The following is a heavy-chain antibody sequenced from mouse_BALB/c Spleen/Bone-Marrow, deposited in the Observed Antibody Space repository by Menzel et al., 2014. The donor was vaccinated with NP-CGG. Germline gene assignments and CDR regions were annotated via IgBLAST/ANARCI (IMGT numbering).Heavy chain of an antibody. CDR1: GFSLTGNG. Sequence: QVQLKESGPGLVQPSQSLSITCTVSGFSLTGNGVHWVRQSPGKGLEWLGVIWRGGSTDYNAAFMSRLTITKDNSKNQVFLKMNSLQGDDTAMYYCAKGGITTVWYFDVWGAGTTVTGSS. J-gene: IGHJ1*01. CDR3: AKGGITTVWYFDV. CDR2: IWRGGST. D-gene: IGHD1-1*01. V-gene: IGHV2-5*01.